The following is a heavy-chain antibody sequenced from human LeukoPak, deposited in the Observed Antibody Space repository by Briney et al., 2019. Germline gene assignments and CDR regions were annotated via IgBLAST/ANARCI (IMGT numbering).Heavy chain of an antibody. J-gene: IGHJ4*02. D-gene: IGHD6-19*01. CDR1: DGSISSYY. CDR2: IYYSGST. CDR3: ARQHSSGWYVFDY. Sequence: LETLSLTCTVSDGSISSYYWNWIRQPPGKGLEWIGYIYYSGSTNYNPSLKSRVTISVDTSKNQFSLKLSSVTAADTAVYYCARQHSSGWYVFDYWGQGTLVTVSS. V-gene: IGHV4-59*08.